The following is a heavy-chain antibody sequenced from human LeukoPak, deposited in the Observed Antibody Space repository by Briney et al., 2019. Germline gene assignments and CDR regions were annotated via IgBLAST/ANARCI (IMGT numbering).Heavy chain of an antibody. CDR2: ISWNSGSI. CDR3: AKGYTVTTDGHFDY. Sequence: GRSLRLSCAASGFTFDDYAMHWVRQAPGKGLEWVSGISWNSGSIGYADSVKGRFTISRDNAKNSLYLQMNSLRAEDTASYYCAKGYTVTTDGHFDYWGQGTLVTVSS. D-gene: IGHD4-17*01. J-gene: IGHJ4*02. CDR1: GFTFDDYA. V-gene: IGHV3-9*01.